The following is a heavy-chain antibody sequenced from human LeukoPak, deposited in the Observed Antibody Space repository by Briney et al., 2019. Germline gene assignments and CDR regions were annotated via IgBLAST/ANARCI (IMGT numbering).Heavy chain of an antibody. CDR1: GGSISSYY. Sequence: SETLSLTXTVSGGSISSYYWSWIRQPPGKGLEWIGYIYYSGSTNYNPSLKSRVTISVDTSKNQFSLKLSSVTAADTAVYYCARGVYYDSSGYYLGSYDAFDIWGQGTMVTVSS. V-gene: IGHV4-59*01. J-gene: IGHJ3*02. CDR3: ARGVYYDSSGYYLGSYDAFDI. D-gene: IGHD3-22*01. CDR2: IYYSGST.